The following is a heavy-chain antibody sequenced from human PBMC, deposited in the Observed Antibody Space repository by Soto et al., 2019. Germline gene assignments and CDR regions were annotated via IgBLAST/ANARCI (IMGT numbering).Heavy chain of an antibody. CDR3: ARDPGAGYCSGGSCLAVDY. CDR2: IIPIFGTA. V-gene: IGHV1-69*01. CDR1: GGTFSSYA. D-gene: IGHD2-15*01. Sequence: QVQLVQSGAEVKKPGSSVKVSCKASGGTFSSYAISWVRQDPGQGLEWMGGIIPIFGTANYAQKFQGRVTITADESTSTAYMELSSLRSEDTAVYYCARDPGAGYCSGGSCLAVDYWGQGTLVTVSS. J-gene: IGHJ4*02.